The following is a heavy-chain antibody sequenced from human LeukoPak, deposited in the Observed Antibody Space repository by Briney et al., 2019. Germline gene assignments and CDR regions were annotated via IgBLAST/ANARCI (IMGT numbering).Heavy chain of an antibody. J-gene: IGHJ4*02. V-gene: IGHV4-38-2*01. D-gene: IGHD4-17*01. CDR3: ARRVYGDYVATYFDY. Sequence: PSETLSLTCAVYGGSFSGYYWGWIRQPPGKGLEWIGSIYHSGSTYYNPSLKSRVTISVDTSKNQFSLKLSSVTAADTAVYYCARRVYGDYVATYFDYWGQGTLVTVSS. CDR1: GGSFSGYY. CDR2: IYHSGST.